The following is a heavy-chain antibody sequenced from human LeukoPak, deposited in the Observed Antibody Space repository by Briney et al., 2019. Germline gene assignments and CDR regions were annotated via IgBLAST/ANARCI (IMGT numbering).Heavy chain of an antibody. Sequence: PSQTLSLTCTVSGASVSSGGYYWSWIRQHPGKGLEWIGYIYYSGSTYYNPSLKSRVTISVDTSKNQFSLRLSSVTAADTAVYYCARAGSSGYWFDYWGQGTLVTVSS. D-gene: IGHD3-22*01. CDR1: GASVSSGGYY. CDR3: ARAGSSGYWFDY. CDR2: IYYSGST. V-gene: IGHV4-31*03. J-gene: IGHJ4*02.